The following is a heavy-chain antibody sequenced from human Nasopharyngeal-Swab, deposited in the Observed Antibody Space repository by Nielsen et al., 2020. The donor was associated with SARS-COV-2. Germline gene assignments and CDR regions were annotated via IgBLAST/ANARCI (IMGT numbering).Heavy chain of an antibody. D-gene: IGHD7-27*01. V-gene: IGHV5-51*01. J-gene: IGHJ4*02. CDR2: IYPGDSDT. CDR3: ARGEFNWGYIVY. CDR1: GYSFTSYW. Sequence: GEFPKTLRKGPGYSFTSYWIGRVRQMPGKGLEWMGIIYPGDSDTRYSPSFQGQVTISADKSISTAYLQWSSLKASDTAMYYCARGEFNWGYIVYWGQGTLVTVSS.